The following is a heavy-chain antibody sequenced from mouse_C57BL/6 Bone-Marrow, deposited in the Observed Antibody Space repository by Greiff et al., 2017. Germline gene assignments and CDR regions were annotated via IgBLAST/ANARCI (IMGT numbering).Heavy chain of an antibody. J-gene: IGHJ2*01. CDR2: ISDGGSYT. CDR1: GFTFSSYA. Sequence: DVQLVESGGGLVKPGGSLKLSCAASGFTFSSYAMSWVRQTPEKRLEWVATISDGGSYTYYPDNVKGRFTISRDNAKNNLYLQMSHLKSEDTAMYYCARDLGGYWGQGTTLTVSS. CDR3: ARDLGGY. D-gene: IGHD1-1*02. V-gene: IGHV5-4*01.